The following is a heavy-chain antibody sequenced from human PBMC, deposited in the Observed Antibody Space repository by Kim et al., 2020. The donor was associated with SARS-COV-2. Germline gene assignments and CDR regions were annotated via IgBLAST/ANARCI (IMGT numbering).Heavy chain of an antibody. V-gene: IGHV4-4*02. J-gene: IGHJ6*02. CDR2: IYHSGST. CDR3: AKYVPYYGSSVGDYGMDV. D-gene: IGHD3-10*01. CDR1: GASISSSNW. Sequence: SETLSLTCAVSGASISSSNWWSWVRQSPGKGLGWIGEIYHSGSTNYNPSLQSRVTISVDKSKNQVSLKLTSVTAADTAVYYCAKYVPYYGSSVGDYGMDVWGRGPTVTVSS.